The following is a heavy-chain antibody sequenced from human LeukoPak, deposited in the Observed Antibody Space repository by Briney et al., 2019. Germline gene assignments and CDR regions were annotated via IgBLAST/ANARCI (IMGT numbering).Heavy chain of an antibody. J-gene: IGHJ4*02. D-gene: IGHD1-14*01. Sequence: GSLRLSCAASGFTFSSYGMSWVRQAPGKGLEWVSAISGSGGSTNYADSVKGRFTISRDTAKNTLYLQMNSLRVDDTAVYYCGILTLSPGWGQGTLVTVSS. V-gene: IGHV3-23*01. CDR1: GFTFSSYG. CDR3: GILTLSPG. CDR2: ISGSGGST.